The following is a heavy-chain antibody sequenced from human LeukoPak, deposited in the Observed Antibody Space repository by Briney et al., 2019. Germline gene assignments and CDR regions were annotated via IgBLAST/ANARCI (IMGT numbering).Heavy chain of an antibody. V-gene: IGHV4-34*01. CDR2: INHSGST. CDR1: GGSFSGYY. J-gene: IGHJ5*02. Sequence: SETLSLTCAVYGGSFSGYYWSWIRQPPGKGLEWIGEINHSGSTNYNPSLKSRVTIPVDTSKNQFSLKLSSVTAADTAVYYCARDGTLRYFDWLPRNWFDPWGQGTLVTVSS. D-gene: IGHD3-9*01. CDR3: ARDGTLRYFDWLPRNWFDP.